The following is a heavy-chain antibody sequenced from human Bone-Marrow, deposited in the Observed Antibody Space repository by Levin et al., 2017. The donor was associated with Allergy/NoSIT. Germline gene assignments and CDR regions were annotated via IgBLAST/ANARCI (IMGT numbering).Heavy chain of an antibody. CDR3: AREYDSSGPYYGMDG. CDR2: ISSSSSTI. D-gene: IGHD3-22*01. V-gene: IGHV3-48*02. J-gene: IGHJ6*02. Sequence: GESLKISCAASGFTFSSYSMNWVRQAPGKGLEWVSYISSSSSTIYYADSVKGRFTISRDNAKNSLYLQMNSLRDEDTAVYYCAREYDSSGPYYGMDGWGQGTTVTVSS. CDR1: GFTFSSYS.